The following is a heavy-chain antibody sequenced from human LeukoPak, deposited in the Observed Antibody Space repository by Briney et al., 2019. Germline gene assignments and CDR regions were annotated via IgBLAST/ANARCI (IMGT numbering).Heavy chain of an antibody. D-gene: IGHD3-10*02. J-gene: IGHJ4*02. CDR3: AKVVRGVIRGFDY. Sequence: GGSLRLSCAASGFTLSSYAMSWVRQAPGKGLEWVSAISGSGGSTYYADSVKGRFTISRDNSKNTLYLQMNSLRAEDTAVYYCAKVVRGVIRGFDYWGQGTLVTVSS. V-gene: IGHV3-23*01. CDR1: GFTLSSYA. CDR2: ISGSGGST.